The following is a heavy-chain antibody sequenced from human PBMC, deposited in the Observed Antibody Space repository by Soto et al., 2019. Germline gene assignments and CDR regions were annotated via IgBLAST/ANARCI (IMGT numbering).Heavy chain of an antibody. CDR3: ARDLYSSGWCTRQQGGWFDP. D-gene: IGHD6-19*01. CDR2: IIPIFGTA. Sequence: GASVNVSCKSSGGTFSSYSISWVRQAPGQGLEWMGGIIPIFGTANYAQKFQGRVTITADKSTSTAYMELSSLRSEDTAVYYCARDLYSSGWCTRQQGGWFDPWGQGTLVTVSS. J-gene: IGHJ5*02. V-gene: IGHV1-69*06. CDR1: GGTFSSYS.